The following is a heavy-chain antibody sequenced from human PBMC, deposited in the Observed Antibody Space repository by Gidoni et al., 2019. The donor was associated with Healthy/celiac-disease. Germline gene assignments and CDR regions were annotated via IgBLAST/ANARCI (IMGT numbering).Heavy chain of an antibody. CDR1: GGAFSTGGYY. J-gene: IGHJ4*02. Sequence: VHLMASGSGLVQPSQTHSLICPLPGGAFSTGGYYWSWILQHPGKGLEWLGYIYYSGSTYYNPSLKSRVTISVDTSKNQFSLKLSSVTAADTAVYYCARGYCSGGSCLPTDYWGQGTLVTVSS. CDR3: ARGYCSGGSCLPTDY. D-gene: IGHD2-15*01. V-gene: IGHV4-31*03. CDR2: IYYSGST.